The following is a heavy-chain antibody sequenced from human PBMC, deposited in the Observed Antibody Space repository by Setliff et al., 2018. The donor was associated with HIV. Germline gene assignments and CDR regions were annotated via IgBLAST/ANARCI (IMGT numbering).Heavy chain of an antibody. CDR2: ISAYNGNT. V-gene: IGHV1-18*01. CDR1: GYTFTSYG. J-gene: IGHJ6*02. CDR3: ARDPKRYYDILTGYPSYYGMDV. Sequence: ASVKVSCKASGYTFTSYGISWVRQAPGQGLEWMGWISAYNGNTNYAQKLQGRVTMTTETSTSTAYMELRSLRSDDTAVYYCARDPKRYYDILTGYPSYYGMDVWGQGTTVTVSS. D-gene: IGHD3-9*01.